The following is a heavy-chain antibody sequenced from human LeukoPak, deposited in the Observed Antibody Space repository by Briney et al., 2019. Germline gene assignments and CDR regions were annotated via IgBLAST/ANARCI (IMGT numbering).Heavy chain of an antibody. CDR3: ARRLEYSGSKGVFDY. Sequence: GGSLRLSCAASGFTFSSYRMSWVRQAPGKGLEWVSSISASSNNIYYADSVKGRFTISRDNSKNTLDLQMNSLRAEDTAVYYCARRLEYSGSKGVFDYWGQGTLVTVSS. V-gene: IGHV3-48*01. CDR1: GFTFSSYR. J-gene: IGHJ4*02. CDR2: ISASSNNI. D-gene: IGHD1-26*01.